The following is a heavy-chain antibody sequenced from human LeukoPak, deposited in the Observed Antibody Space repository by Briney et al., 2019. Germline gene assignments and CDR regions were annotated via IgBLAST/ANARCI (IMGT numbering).Heavy chain of an antibody. CDR2: IIPIFGTA. Sequence: SVKVSCKASGGTFSSYAISWVRQAPGQGLEWMGGIIPIFGTANYAQKFQGRVTITADKSTSTAYMELSSLRSEDTAVYYCASQTVTRSYYYYYYGMDVWGKGTTVTVSS. V-gene: IGHV1-69*06. CDR1: GGTFSSYA. D-gene: IGHD4-17*01. J-gene: IGHJ6*04. CDR3: ASQTVTRSYYYYYYGMDV.